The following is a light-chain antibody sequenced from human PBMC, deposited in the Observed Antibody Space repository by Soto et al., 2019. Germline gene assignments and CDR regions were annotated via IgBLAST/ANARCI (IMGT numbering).Light chain of an antibody. CDR2: DDS. CDR3: QVWDSRTDLSYV. V-gene: IGLV3-21*02. CDR1: NIGSKS. J-gene: IGLJ1*01. Sequence: SYELTQPPSVSVALGQTATITCGANNIGSKSVHWYQQRSGQAPVLVVYDDSGRPSGIPERFSGSNSGNTATLTISRVEAGDEADYYCQVWDSRTDLSYVFGTGTKVTVL.